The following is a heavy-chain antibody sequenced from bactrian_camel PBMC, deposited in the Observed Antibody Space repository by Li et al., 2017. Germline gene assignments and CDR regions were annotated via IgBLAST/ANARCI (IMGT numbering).Heavy chain of an antibody. CDR2: IRAYGST. D-gene: IGHD5*01. CDR1: GFTSHGCA. CDR3: TRSASGRCAGH. Sequence: DVQLVESGGGSVKAGGSLRLSCTDPGFTSHGCAMNWFRQAAGKQREWVSTIRAYGSTSYADSVKGRFTISEDKAKDTVYLQMNSLKPEDTAMYSCTRSASGRCAGHWGQGTQVTVS. V-gene: IGHV3S42*01. J-gene: IGHJ4*01.